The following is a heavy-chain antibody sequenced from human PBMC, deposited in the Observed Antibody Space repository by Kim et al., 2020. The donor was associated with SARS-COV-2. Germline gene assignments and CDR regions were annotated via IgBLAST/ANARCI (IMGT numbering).Heavy chain of an antibody. CDR2: INPSADTT. J-gene: IGHJ4*02. Sequence: ASVEVSCKASGYIFTSYYMHWVRQAPGQGLEWMGIINPSADTTTYAQKFQGRLTMTRDTSTSTVYMELSRLRSEDTAVYYCARGDPRGGNYDFWSGYYADFDYWGQGTLLTVSS. V-gene: IGHV1-46*01. D-gene: IGHD3-3*01. CDR1: GYIFTSYY. CDR3: ARGDPRGGNYDFWSGYYADFDY.